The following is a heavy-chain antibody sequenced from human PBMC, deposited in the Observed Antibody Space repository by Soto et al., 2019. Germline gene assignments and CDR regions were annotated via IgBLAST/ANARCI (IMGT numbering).Heavy chain of an antibody. CDR3: ARGPAYSSGWDY. CDR2: TYYRSKWYN. D-gene: IGHD6-19*01. Sequence: QSLSLTCAISVDSVSTNSAAWNLIRQSPSRGLEWLGRTYYRSKWYNDYAVSVKSRITINPDTSKNQFSLQLNSVTPEDTAVYYCARGPAYSSGWDYWGQGTLVTVPS. J-gene: IGHJ4*02. V-gene: IGHV6-1*01. CDR1: VDSVSTNSAA.